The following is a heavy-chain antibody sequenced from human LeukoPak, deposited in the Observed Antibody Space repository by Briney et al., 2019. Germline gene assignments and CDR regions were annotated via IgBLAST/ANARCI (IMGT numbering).Heavy chain of an antibody. Sequence: GGSLRLSCAASGFTFSSYGMHWVRQAPGKGLEWVAVIWYDGSNKYYADSVKGRFTISRDNSKNTLYLQMNSLRAEDTAVYYCARDRSASGLLNWFDPWGQETLVTVSS. CDR2: IWYDGSNK. CDR3: ARDRSASGLLNWFDP. CDR1: GFTFSSYG. J-gene: IGHJ5*02. D-gene: IGHD5-12*01. V-gene: IGHV3-33*01.